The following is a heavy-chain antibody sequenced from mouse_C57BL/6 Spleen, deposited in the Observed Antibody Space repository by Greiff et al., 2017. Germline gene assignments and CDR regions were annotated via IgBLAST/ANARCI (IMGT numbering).Heavy chain of an antibody. CDR1: GYAFSSSW. CDR2: INPSNGGT. D-gene: IGHD1-1*01. V-gene: IGHV1-82*01. Sequence: VQLQQSGPELVKPGASVKISCKASGYAFSSSWMNWVKQRPGKGLEWIGNINPSNGGTNYNEKFKSKATLTVDKSSSTAYMQLSSLTSEDSAVYYCARDTTVVRYAMDYWGQGTSVTVSS. J-gene: IGHJ4*01. CDR3: ARDTTVVRYAMDY.